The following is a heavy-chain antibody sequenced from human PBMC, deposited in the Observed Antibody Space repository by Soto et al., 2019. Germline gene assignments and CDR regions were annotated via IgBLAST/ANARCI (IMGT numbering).Heavy chain of an antibody. J-gene: IGHJ5*02. CDR2: ISAYNGNT. CDR3: ARVRNIAAPYNWFDP. Sequence: ASVKVSCKASGYTFTSYGISWVRQAPGQGLEWMGWISAYNGNTNYAQKLQGRVTMTTDTSTSTAYMELRSLRSDDTAVYYCARVRNIAAPYNWFDPWGQGTLVTVSS. V-gene: IGHV1-18*04. CDR1: GYTFTSYG. D-gene: IGHD6-6*01.